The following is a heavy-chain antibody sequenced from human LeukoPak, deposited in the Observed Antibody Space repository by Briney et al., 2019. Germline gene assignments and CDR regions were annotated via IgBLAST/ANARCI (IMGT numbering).Heavy chain of an antibody. CDR2: IYYSGST. CDR3: LATVTVQDY. D-gene: IGHD4-17*01. Sequence: SETLSLTCTVSGGSISTGSYYWGWIRQPPGKGLEWIGSIYYSGSTYYNPSLKSRVTISVDTSKNQFSLKLSSVTAADTAVYYCLATVTVQDYWGQGTLVTVSS. CDR1: GGSISTGSYY. V-gene: IGHV4-39*07. J-gene: IGHJ4*02.